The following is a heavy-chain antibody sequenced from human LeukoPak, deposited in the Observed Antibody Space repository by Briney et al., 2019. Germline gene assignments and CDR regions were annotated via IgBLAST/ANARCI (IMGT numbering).Heavy chain of an antibody. CDR2: MYSGGDT. J-gene: IGHJ5*02. CDR3: ARDAPQVPAAGVLAS. V-gene: IGHV3-53*01. Sequence: GGSLRLSCAASGFTVSDNYMSWVRQAPGKGLEWVSVMYSGGDTYYANSVKGRFTFSRDISKNTLFLQMNGLTTEDMAMYYCARDAPQVPAAGVLASWGQGTLVTVSS. CDR1: GFTVSDNY. D-gene: IGHD6-13*01.